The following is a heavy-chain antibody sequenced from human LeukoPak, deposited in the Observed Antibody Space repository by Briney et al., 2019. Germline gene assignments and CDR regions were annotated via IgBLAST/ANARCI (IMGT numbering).Heavy chain of an antibody. CDR3: ARGIVALDY. CDR1: GFTFSSYS. Sequence: GGSLRLSCAASGFTFSSYSMNWVRQAPGKGLEWVSSISSSSSYIYYADSVKGRFTISRDNAKNTLCLQMNSLRAEDTAVYYCARGIVALDYWGQGTLVTVSS. V-gene: IGHV3-21*04. J-gene: IGHJ4*02. CDR2: ISSSSSYI. D-gene: IGHD5-12*01.